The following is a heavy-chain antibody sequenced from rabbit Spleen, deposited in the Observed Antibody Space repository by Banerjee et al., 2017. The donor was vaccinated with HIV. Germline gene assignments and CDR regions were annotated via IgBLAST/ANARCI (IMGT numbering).Heavy chain of an antibody. CDR3: TRNANGGWDL. V-gene: IGHV1S47*01. D-gene: IGHD4-1*01. Sequence: QEQVKETGGGLVQPGGSLTLSCKASGFDLISNAMSWVRQAPGKGLEWIGDIYPGFGITNYANWVKGRFTISSDNAQNTVDLQMNSLTAADTATYFCTRNANGGWDLWGPGTLVTVS. J-gene: IGHJ4*01. CDR1: GFDLISNA. CDR2: IYPGFGIT.